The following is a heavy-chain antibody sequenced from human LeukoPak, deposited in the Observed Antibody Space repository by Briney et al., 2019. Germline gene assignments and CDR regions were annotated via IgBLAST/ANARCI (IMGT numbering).Heavy chain of an antibody. J-gene: IGHJ3*02. CDR2: IYYSGST. CDR1: GGSISSYY. Sequence: SETLSLTCTASGGSISSYYWSWIRQPPGKGLEWIGNIYYSGSTNYNPSLKSRVTISVDTSKNQFSLKLSSVTAADTAVYYCARDGITYYYDSSGYPTISSFDIWGQGKMVTVSS. V-gene: IGHV4-59*01. CDR3: ARDGITYYYDSSGYPTISSFDI. D-gene: IGHD3-22*01.